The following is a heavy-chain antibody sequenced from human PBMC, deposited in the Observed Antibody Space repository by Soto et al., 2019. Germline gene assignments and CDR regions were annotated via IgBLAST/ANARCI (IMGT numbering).Heavy chain of an antibody. V-gene: IGHV3-72*01. CDR3: ASAGIYGDWRHFDY. J-gene: IGHJ4*02. CDR1: GFTFSDHY. Sequence: GGSLRLSCAASGFTFSDHYMDWVRQAPGKGLEWVARSRNKAQGYTVEYATSVKGRFSISRDDSKNSLSLQMNSLRTEDTAVYFCASAGIYGDWRHFDYWGQGALVTVSS. CDR2: SRNKAQGYTV. D-gene: IGHD2-21*02.